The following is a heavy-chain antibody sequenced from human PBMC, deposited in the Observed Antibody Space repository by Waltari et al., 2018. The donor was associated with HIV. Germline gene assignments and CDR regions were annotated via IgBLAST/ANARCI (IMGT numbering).Heavy chain of an antibody. D-gene: IGHD2-2*01. J-gene: IGHJ5*02. Sequence: VQLVQSGAEVKKPGASVKVSCKASGYTFTSYGISWVRQAPGQGLEWMGWISADNGSTKSSQQLQGRVTMATDTSTSTGYVELRSLRSVETAVYYSARVSCSSASGYHGGFDTWGQGTRVTVSS. CDR1: GYTFTSYG. CDR2: ISADNGST. V-gene: IGHV1-18*01. CDR3: ARVSCSSASGYHGGFDT.